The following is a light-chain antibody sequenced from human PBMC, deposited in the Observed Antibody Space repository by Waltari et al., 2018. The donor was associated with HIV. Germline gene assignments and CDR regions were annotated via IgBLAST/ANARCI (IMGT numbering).Light chain of an antibody. V-gene: IGKV1-39*01. Sequence: EIQMTQSPSSLSASVGDRVTITCRASKSISSYLNWYQQKPGKAPKLLIYAASSLQSGVPSRFSGSGSGTDFTLTISSLQPEDFATYYCPQSYSIPYTFGQGTKLEIK. J-gene: IGKJ2*01. CDR1: KSISSY. CDR2: AAS. CDR3: PQSYSIPYT.